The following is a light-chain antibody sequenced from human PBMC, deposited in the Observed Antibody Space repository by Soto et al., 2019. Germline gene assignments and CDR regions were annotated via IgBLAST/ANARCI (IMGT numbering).Light chain of an antibody. CDR3: QQYSNWPPPYT. V-gene: IGKV3-15*01. Sequence: EIVMTQSPATLSVSPGGRATLSCRASQNIYTNLAWYQQKPGQAPRLLIYGASTRATGIPARFSGSGSGTQFTLTISSLRSEDFAVYYCQQYSNWPPPYTFGQGTKVDIK. J-gene: IGKJ2*01. CDR1: QNIYTN. CDR2: GAS.